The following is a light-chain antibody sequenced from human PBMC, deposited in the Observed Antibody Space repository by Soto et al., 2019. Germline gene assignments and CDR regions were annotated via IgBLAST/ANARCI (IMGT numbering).Light chain of an antibody. CDR1: SSDIGAYNY. CDR3: CSNAGRPDV. CDR2: DVD. V-gene: IGLV2-11*01. J-gene: IGLJ1*01. Sequence: QSALTQPHSVSASPGQSVAISCTGTSSDIGAYNYVSWYQQHPGKVPKVVIYDVDKRPSGVPDRFSGSKSGNTASLTISDLQAEDDADYYCCSNAGRPDVFGTGTKLTVL.